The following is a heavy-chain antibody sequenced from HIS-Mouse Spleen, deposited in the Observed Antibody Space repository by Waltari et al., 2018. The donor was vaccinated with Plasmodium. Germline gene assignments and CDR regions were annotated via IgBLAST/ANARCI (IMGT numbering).Heavy chain of an antibody. Sequence: QVQLPQWGAGLLKPSETLSLPCAVYGGSFRGYYWSGIRQPPGKGLEWIGEINHSGSTNYNPSLKSRVTISVDTSKNQFSLKLSSVTAADTAVYYCARVTSSGVYWYFDLWGRGTLVTVSS. CDR1: GGSFRGYY. CDR3: ARVTSSGVYWYFDL. CDR2: INHSGST. V-gene: IGHV4-34*01. D-gene: IGHD3-3*01. J-gene: IGHJ2*01.